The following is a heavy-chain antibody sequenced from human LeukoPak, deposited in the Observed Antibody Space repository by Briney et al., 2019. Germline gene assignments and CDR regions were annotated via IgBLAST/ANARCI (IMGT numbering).Heavy chain of an antibody. CDR2: IYYSGST. CDR1: DGSIISSSYY. V-gene: IGHV4-39*01. D-gene: IGHD3-10*01. CDR3: ARHGRRMVRGNYYFDY. Sequence: SETLSLTCTVSDGSIISSSYYWDWIRQPPGKGLEWIGSIYYSGSTYYNPSLKSRVTISVDTSKNQFSLKLTSVTAADTAVYYCARHGRRMVRGNYYFDYWGQGTLVTVSS. J-gene: IGHJ4*02.